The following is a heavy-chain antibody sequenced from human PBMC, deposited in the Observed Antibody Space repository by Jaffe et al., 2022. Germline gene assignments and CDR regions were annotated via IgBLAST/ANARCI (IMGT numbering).Heavy chain of an antibody. CDR3: AGYSYGYILPDY. V-gene: IGHV4-38-2*01. J-gene: IGHJ4*02. D-gene: IGHD5-18*01. Sequence: QVQLQESGPGLVKPSETLSLTCAVSGYSISSGYYWGWIRQPPGKGLEWIGSIYHSGSTYYNPSLKSRVTISVDTSKNQFSLKLSSVTAADTAVYYCAGYSYGYILPDYWGQGTLVTVSS. CDR2: IYHSGST. CDR1: GYSISSGYY.